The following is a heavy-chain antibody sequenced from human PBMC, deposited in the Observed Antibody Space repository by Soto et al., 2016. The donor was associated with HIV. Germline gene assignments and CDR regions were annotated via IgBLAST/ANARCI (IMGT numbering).Heavy chain of an antibody. CDR2: IIPILGRA. V-gene: IGHV1-69*10. J-gene: IGHJ5*02. D-gene: IGHD6-13*01. Sequence: QVQLVQSGAEVKKPGSSVKVSCKASGGTFRKYAIIWVRQAPGQGLEWMGGIIPILGRANYAQKFQGRVTISADEPTSTAYMEVSSLTSEDTAVYYCAREQGIAAAGYNWFDPWGQGTLVTVSS. CDR3: AREQGIAAAGYNWFDP. CDR1: GGTFRKYA.